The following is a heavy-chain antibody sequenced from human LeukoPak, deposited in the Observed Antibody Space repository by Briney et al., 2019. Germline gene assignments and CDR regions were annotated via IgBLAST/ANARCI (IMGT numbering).Heavy chain of an antibody. V-gene: IGHV6-1*01. Sequence: SQTLSLTCAISGDSVSSNSAAWNWIRQSPSRGLEWLGRTYYRSKWYNDYAVSVKSRITINPDTSKNQFSLQLNSVTPEDTAVYYCARDLGYSGYDAVPFDYWGQGTLVTVSS. CDR2: TYYRSKWYN. CDR1: GDSVSSNSAA. D-gene: IGHD5-12*01. CDR3: ARDLGYSGYDAVPFDY. J-gene: IGHJ4*02.